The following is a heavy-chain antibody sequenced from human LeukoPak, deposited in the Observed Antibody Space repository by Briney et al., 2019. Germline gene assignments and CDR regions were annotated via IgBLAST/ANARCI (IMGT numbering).Heavy chain of an antibody. Sequence: SVKVSCKASGGTFSSYTISWVRQAPRQGLEWMGGIIPIFGTANYAQKFQSRVTITTDESTSTACMQLSSLRSEDTAVYYCARDREGSNAYDYWGQGTLVTVSS. D-gene: IGHD3-10*01. CDR1: GGTFSSYT. CDR3: ARDREGSNAYDY. J-gene: IGHJ4*02. V-gene: IGHV1-69*05. CDR2: IIPIFGTA.